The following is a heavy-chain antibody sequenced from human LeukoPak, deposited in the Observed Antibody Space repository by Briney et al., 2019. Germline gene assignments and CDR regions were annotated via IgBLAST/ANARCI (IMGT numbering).Heavy chain of an antibody. V-gene: IGHV3-7*01. CDR1: GFIVSDHY. Sequence: GGSLRLSCAASGFIVSDHYMDWVRQAPGKGLEWVANIKQDGSEINYVDSVKGRFTISRDNAKNSLYLQMNNLRAEDTAVYYCASLIWGGGFDIWGQGTMVTVSS. CDR3: ASLIWGGGFDI. J-gene: IGHJ3*02. D-gene: IGHD3-16*01. CDR2: IKQDGSEI.